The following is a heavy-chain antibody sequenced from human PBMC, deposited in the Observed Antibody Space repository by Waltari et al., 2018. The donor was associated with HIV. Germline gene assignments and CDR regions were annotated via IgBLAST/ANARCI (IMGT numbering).Heavy chain of an antibody. CDR1: GGNFNSYA. CDR2: FVPRFGKA. CDR3: ARAGNTMILVVHYAMDV. Sequence: QEQLVQSGAEVKKPGSSVKVSCKASGGNFNSYAISWVRQAPGQGLEWMGGFVPRFGKANYAKKFQGRVTINADEATSTAYMELSSLRSEDTAVYYCARAGNTMILVVHYAMDVWGRGTQVTVTS. D-gene: IGHD3-22*01. V-gene: IGHV1-69*01. J-gene: IGHJ6*02.